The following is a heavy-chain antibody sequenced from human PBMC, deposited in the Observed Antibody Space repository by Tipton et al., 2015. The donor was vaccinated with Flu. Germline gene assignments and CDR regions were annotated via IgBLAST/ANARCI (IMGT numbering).Heavy chain of an antibody. V-gene: IGHV4-59*12. D-gene: IGHD2-2*01. CDR3: ARDPSLGMPDYFDY. CDR2: IYNSAYT. J-gene: IGHJ4*02. Sequence: TLSLTCTVSGDSISSNYWSWIRQPPGKGLEWIGYIYNSAYTKYNPSLESRVTISADTPKKQFSLQLRSVTAADPAGYYWARDPSLGMPDYFDYWGQGTLVTASS. CDR1: GDSISSNY.